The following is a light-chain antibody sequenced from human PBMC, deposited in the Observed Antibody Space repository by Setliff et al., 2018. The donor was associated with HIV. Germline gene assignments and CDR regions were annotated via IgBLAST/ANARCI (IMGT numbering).Light chain of an antibody. Sequence: QSALTQPASVYGSPGQSITISCTGTSSDVGGYNYVSWYQQHPGKAPKLMIFDVSKRPSGVSNRFSGSKSGNTASLTISGLQGEDEADFYCSSYTSSSTLVFGTGTKVTVL. V-gene: IGLV2-14*03. CDR1: SSDVGGYNY. CDR2: DVS. CDR3: SSYTSSSTLV. J-gene: IGLJ1*01.